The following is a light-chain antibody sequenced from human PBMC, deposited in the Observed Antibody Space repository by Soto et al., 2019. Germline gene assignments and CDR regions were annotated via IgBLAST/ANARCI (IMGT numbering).Light chain of an antibody. Sequence: EIVLTQSPATLSLSPGERATLSCRASQSVTNSLAWYQQKPGQAPRLLVYDASNRATGIPTRFSGSGSGTEFTLTISSLQSEDFAVYYCQQYNSWPLTFGGGTKVEIK. CDR3: QQYNSWPLT. J-gene: IGKJ4*01. CDR1: QSVTNS. CDR2: DAS. V-gene: IGKV3-11*01.